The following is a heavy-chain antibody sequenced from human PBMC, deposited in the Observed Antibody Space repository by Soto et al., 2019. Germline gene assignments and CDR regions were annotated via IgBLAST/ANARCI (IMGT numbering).Heavy chain of an antibody. D-gene: IGHD1-26*01. Sequence: PSETLSLTCTVSGGSISSSSYYWGWIRQPPGKGLEWIGSIYYSGSTYYNPSLKSRVTISVDTSKNQFSLKLSSVTAADTAVYYCARRRVGHSYYYYYCMDVWGQGTTVTVSS. CDR1: GGSISSSSYY. CDR3: ARRRVGHSYYYYYCMDV. J-gene: IGHJ6*02. V-gene: IGHV4-39*01. CDR2: IYYSGST.